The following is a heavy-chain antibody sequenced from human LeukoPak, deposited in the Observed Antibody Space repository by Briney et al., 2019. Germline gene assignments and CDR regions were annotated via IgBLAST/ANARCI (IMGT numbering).Heavy chain of an antibody. CDR2: INHSGST. J-gene: IGHJ3*02. Sequence: SSETLSLTCAVYGGSFSGYYWSWIRQPPGKGLEWIGEINHSGSTNHNPSLKSRVTISVDTSKNQFSLKLSSVTAADTAVYYCAREARYCSGGSCLRDAFDIWGQGTMVTVSS. V-gene: IGHV4-34*01. CDR1: GGSFSGYY. CDR3: AREARYCSGGSCLRDAFDI. D-gene: IGHD2-15*01.